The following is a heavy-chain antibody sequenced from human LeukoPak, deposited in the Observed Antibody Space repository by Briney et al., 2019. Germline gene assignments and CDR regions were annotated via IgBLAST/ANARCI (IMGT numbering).Heavy chain of an antibody. CDR2: MHPGNGNT. CDR1: GYIFISNY. Sequence: GASVKVSCNASGYIFISNYIQWVRQAPRLGPEWMGWMHPGNGNTRYAEKFQGRVTMTRDTSINTAYMDLSSLRSDDTAVYYCAREGSYCVGGDCYSFDFWGQGTLITVSS. CDR3: AREGSYCVGGDCYSFDF. D-gene: IGHD2-21*02. V-gene: IGHV1-2*02. J-gene: IGHJ4*02.